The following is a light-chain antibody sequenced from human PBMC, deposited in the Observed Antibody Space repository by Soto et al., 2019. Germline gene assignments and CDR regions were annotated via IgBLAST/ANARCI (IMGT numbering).Light chain of an antibody. CDR2: GDN. Sequence: QSVLTQPPSASGTPGQRVTISCSGSASSIGTNTVNWYRQLPGTAPKLLIYGDNQRPSGVPDRFSGSKSGTSAPLAISGLQSEDEAEYYCAAWDGSLNNVLFGGGTKLTVL. J-gene: IGLJ2*01. CDR3: AAWDGSLNNVL. V-gene: IGLV1-44*01. CDR1: ASSIGTNT.